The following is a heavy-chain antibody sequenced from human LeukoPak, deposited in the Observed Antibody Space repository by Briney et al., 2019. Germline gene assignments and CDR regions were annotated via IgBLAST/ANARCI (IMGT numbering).Heavy chain of an antibody. Sequence: PGGSLRLSCAASGFTFSSYGMHWVRQAPGKGLEWVAVISYDGSNKYYADSVKGRFTISRDNSKNTLYLQMNSLRAEDTAVYYCARGGLGANLDYWGQGTLVTVSS. V-gene: IGHV3-30*03. CDR2: ISYDGSNK. CDR1: GFTFSSYG. D-gene: IGHD3/OR15-3a*01. CDR3: ARGGLGANLDY. J-gene: IGHJ4*02.